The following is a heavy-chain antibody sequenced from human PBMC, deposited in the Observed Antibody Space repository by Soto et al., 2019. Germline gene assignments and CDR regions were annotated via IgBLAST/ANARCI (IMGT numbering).Heavy chain of an antibody. V-gene: IGHV2-5*01. D-gene: IGHD3-10*01. Sequence: QISFKESGPSLVKPTQPPTLTCTFTGFSLSTSGVGVGWIRQPPGKALEWLALIYWNDDKRYSPSLKSRPTISKVASQTQVVLTMPTMAPVGTGACSCVHSPMKWFGIFDSWGQGARVTVSS. CDR2: IYWNDDK. CDR3: VHSPMKWFGIFDS. J-gene: IGHJ4*02. CDR1: GFSLSTSGVG.